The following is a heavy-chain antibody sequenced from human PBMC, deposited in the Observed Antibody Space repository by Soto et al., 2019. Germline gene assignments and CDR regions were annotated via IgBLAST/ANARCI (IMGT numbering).Heavy chain of an antibody. V-gene: IGHV4-31*03. CDR1: GGSISSGGYY. Sequence: SETLSLTCTVSGGSISSGGYYWSWIRQHPGKGLEWIGYIYYSGSTYYNPSLKSRVTISVDTSKNQFSLKLSSVTAADTAVYYCARSRDYGYYYGMDVWGQGTTVTVSS. J-gene: IGHJ6*02. D-gene: IGHD4-17*01. CDR2: IYYSGST. CDR3: ARSRDYGYYYGMDV.